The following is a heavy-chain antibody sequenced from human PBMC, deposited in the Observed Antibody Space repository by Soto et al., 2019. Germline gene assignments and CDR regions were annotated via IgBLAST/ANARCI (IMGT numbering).Heavy chain of an antibody. CDR1: GGSISSGDYY. CDR3: ARDLPYCTNGVCHWNWFDP. D-gene: IGHD2-8*01. J-gene: IGHJ5*02. Sequence: SETLSLTCTVSGGSISSGDYYWSWIRQPPGKGLEWIGYIYYSGSTYYNPSLKSRVTISVDTSKNQFSLKLSSVTAADTAVYYCARDLPYCTNGVCHWNWFDPWGQGTLVTVSS. CDR2: IYYSGST. V-gene: IGHV4-30-4*01.